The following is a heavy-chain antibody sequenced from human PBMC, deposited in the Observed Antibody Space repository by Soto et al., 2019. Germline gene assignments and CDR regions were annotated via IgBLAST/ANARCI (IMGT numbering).Heavy chain of an antibody. CDR2: IYTSGST. V-gene: IGHV4-4*07. CDR1: GGSISSYY. Sequence: PSETLSLTCTVSGGSISSYYWSWIRQPAGKGLEWIGRIYTSGSTNYNPSLKSRVTMSVDTSKNQFSLKLSSVTAAETAVYYCERADYYDSSGDNWFGTWGQGTLVTVSS. D-gene: IGHD3-22*01. CDR3: ERADYYDSSGDNWFGT. J-gene: IGHJ5*02.